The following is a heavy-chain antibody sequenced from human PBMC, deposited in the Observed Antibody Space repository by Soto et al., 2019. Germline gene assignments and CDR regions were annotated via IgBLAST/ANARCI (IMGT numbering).Heavy chain of an antibody. Sequence: QVQLVESGGGVVQPGRSLRLSCAASGFTFSSYAMHWVRQAPGKGLEWVAVISYDGSNKYYADSVKGRFTISRDNSKNTLYLQMNSLRAEDTAVYYCARESVEYSSSQQYDYYGMDVW. CDR1: GFTFSSYA. J-gene: IGHJ6*01. CDR3: ARESVEYSSSQQYDYYGMDV. CDR2: ISYDGSNK. D-gene: IGHD6-6*01. V-gene: IGHV3-30-3*01.